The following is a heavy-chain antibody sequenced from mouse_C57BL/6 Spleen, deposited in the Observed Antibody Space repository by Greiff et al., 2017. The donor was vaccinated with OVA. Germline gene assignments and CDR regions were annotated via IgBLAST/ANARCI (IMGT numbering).Heavy chain of an antibody. Sequence: QVQLQQSGAELVKPGASVKISCKASGYAFSSYWMNWVKQRPGKGLEWIGQIYPGDGDTNYNGKFKGKATLTADKSSSTAYMPLSSLTSEDSAVYFCARYDYDGAWFAYWGQGTLVTVSA. CDR2: IYPGDGDT. CDR1: GYAFSSYW. J-gene: IGHJ3*01. D-gene: IGHD2-4*01. CDR3: ARYDYDGAWFAY. V-gene: IGHV1-80*01.